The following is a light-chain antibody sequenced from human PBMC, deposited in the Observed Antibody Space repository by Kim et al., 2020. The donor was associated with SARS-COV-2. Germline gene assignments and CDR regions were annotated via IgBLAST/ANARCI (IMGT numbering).Light chain of an antibody. J-gene: IGLJ2*01. CDR1: SGGIDDNY. V-gene: IGLV6-57*03. CDR3: QSYNRDNVL. CDR2: KDD. Sequence: GKTVTISCTRSSGGIDDNYVQWYQQRPGGVPTTVIYKDDQRPSGVSDRFSGSIDNSSNSASLTISGLRTEDEADYYCQSYNRDNVLFGGGTQLTVL.